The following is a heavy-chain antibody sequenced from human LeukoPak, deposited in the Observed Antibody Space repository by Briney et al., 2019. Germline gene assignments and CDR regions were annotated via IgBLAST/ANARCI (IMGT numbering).Heavy chain of an antibody. CDR2: ISAYNGNT. CDR1: GYTFTSYG. CDR3: ARDDVVGMSVDY. Sequence: GASVKVSCKASGYTFTSYGISWVRQAPGQGLEWMGWISAYNGNTNYAQKFQGRVTMTRDTSISTAYMELSRLRSDDTAVYYCARDDVVGMSVDYWGQGTLVTVSS. V-gene: IGHV1-18*01. D-gene: IGHD1-26*01. J-gene: IGHJ4*02.